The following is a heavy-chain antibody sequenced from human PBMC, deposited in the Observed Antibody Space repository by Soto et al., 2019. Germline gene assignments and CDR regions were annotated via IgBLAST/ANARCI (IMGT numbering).Heavy chain of an antibody. CDR2: ISGSAGSI. V-gene: IGHV3-23*01. Sequence: EVQLLGSGGGLVQPGGSLRLSCVASGSAFSSSAMSWVRQAPGKGLEWVSTISGSAGSIYYANSVKGRFTISRDNSKNTLYLQMNSLRADDTAVYYCARNDYWGQGTLVTVSS. CDR1: GSAFSSSA. CDR3: ARNDY. J-gene: IGHJ4*02.